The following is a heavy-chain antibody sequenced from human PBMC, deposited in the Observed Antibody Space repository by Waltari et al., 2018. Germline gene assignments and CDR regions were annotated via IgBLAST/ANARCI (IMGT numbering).Heavy chain of an antibody. D-gene: IGHD2-2*01. J-gene: IGHJ4*02. CDR1: GYRFSAYW. CDR2: IKDDGMAT. Sequence: EVQLMESGGGLVQPGGSMRLSCAASGYRFSAYWMTWVRQAPGKGLEWVRNIKDDGMATYHADSVNGRFSISRDNVKNALYLQMNSVSAEDTVIYYCARGSPGYVRVWDCWGQGTMVTVSS. CDR3: ARGSPGYVRVWDC. V-gene: IGHV3-7*03.